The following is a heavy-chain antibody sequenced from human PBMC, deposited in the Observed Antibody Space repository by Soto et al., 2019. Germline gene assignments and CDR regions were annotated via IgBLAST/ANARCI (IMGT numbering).Heavy chain of an antibody. CDR1: GGSISSSSYY. V-gene: IGHV4-39*01. D-gene: IGHD3-3*01. CDR3: ASSITIFGVVIIDYYYYMDV. Sequence: SETLSLTCTVSGGSISSSSYYWGWIRQPPGKGLEWIGSIYYSGSTYYNPSLKSRVTISGDTSKNQFSLKLSSVTAADTAVYYCASSITIFGVVIIDYYYYMDVWGKGTTVTVSS. J-gene: IGHJ6*03. CDR2: IYYSGST.